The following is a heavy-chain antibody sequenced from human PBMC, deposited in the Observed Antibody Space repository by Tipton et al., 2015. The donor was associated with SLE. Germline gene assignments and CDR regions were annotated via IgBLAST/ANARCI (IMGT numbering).Heavy chain of an antibody. CDR2: MFHGGGT. Sequence: TLSLTCTVSGYSISSGYSWGWIRQPPGKGLEWIGSMFHGGGTYYNPPLKSRVTISVDTPKNQFSLKLSSVAAADTAVYHCASSQYCSDSSCYSFDYWGQGTLVTVSS. CDR1: GYSISSGYS. V-gene: IGHV4-38-2*02. J-gene: IGHJ4*02. D-gene: IGHD2-2*02. CDR3: ASSQYCSDSSCYSFDY.